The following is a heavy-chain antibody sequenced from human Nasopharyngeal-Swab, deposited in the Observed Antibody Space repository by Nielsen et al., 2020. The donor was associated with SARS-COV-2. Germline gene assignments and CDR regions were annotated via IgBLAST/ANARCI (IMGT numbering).Heavy chain of an antibody. Sequence: GESLKISCAASGFTFSSYGMHWVRQAPGKGLEWVAVISYDGSNKYYADSVKGRFTISRDNSKNTLYLQMNSLRAEDTAVYYCANCGTTAYYGMDVWGQGTTVTVYS. CDR1: GFTFSSYG. CDR3: ANCGTTAYYGMDV. D-gene: IGHD1-7*01. J-gene: IGHJ6*02. V-gene: IGHV3-30*18. CDR2: ISYDGSNK.